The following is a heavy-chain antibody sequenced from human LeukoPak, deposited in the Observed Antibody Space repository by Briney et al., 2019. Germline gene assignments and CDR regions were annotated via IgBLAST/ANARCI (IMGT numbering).Heavy chain of an antibody. Sequence: SETLSLTCTVSGGSISSYYWSWIRQPPGKGLEWIGYIYYGGSTNYNPSLKSRVTISVDTSKNQFSLKLSSVTAADTAVYYCARLVYDYVWGSYPYYYYYMDVWGKGTTVTVSS. D-gene: IGHD3-16*02. J-gene: IGHJ6*03. CDR3: ARLVYDYVWGSYPYYYYYMDV. CDR1: GGSISSYY. CDR2: IYYGGST. V-gene: IGHV4-59*01.